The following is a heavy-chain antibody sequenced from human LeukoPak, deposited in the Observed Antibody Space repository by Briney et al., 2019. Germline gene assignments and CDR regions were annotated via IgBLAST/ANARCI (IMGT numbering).Heavy chain of an antibody. D-gene: IGHD6-13*01. CDR2: INPNSGGT. CDR1: GYTFTGYY. Sequence: ASVKVSCKASGYTFTGYYMHWVRQAPGQGLEWMGWINPNSGGTNYAQKFQGRVTMTRDTSISTAYMELSRLRSDVTAVYYCARASSPYSSSWYYFDYGGQGTLVTVS. CDR3: ARASSPYSSSWYYFDY. V-gene: IGHV1-2*02. J-gene: IGHJ4*02.